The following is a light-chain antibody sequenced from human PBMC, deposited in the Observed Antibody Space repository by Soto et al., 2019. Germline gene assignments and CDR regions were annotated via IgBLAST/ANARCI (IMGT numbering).Light chain of an antibody. CDR1: ETISTY. CDR3: QQSYSSVRT. Sequence: DIQMTQSPSSLSASVGDRVTITCRASETISTYLNWYQQKPGKAPNLLIYFASTLHSGVPSRFSGSGSGTDFTLTISALQPEDFATYYCQQSYSSVRTFGQGTKVEVK. J-gene: IGKJ1*01. V-gene: IGKV1-39*01. CDR2: FAS.